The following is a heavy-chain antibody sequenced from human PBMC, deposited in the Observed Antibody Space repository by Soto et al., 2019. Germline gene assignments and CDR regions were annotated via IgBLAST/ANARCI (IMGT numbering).Heavy chain of an antibody. J-gene: IGHJ6*02. Sequence: GGSLRLSCAASGFTFSSYWMSWVRQAPGKGLEWVANIKQDGSEKYYVDSVKGRFTISRDNAKNSLYLQMNSLRAEDTAVYYCARALRDYYDSSGYLGYYYYGMDVWGQGTTVTVSS. CDR3: ARALRDYYDSSGYLGYYYYGMDV. CDR2: IKQDGSEK. V-gene: IGHV3-7*03. CDR1: GFTFSSYW. D-gene: IGHD3-22*01.